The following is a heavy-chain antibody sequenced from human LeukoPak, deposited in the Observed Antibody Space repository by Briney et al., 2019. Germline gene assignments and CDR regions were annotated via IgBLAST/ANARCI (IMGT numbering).Heavy chain of an antibody. J-gene: IGHJ6*03. CDR3: ARSIYYDSSGYRYNYYYMDV. D-gene: IGHD3-22*01. V-gene: IGHV3-23*01. Sequence: GGSLRLSCAASEFVFSNHAMSWVRQAPGKGQEWVAGIRGSGDTTYYTASVKGRFTISRDNSENTLYLQMISLRAEDTAIYYCARSIYYDSSGYRYNYYYMDVWGKGTTVTVSS. CDR2: IRGSGDTT. CDR1: EFVFSNHA.